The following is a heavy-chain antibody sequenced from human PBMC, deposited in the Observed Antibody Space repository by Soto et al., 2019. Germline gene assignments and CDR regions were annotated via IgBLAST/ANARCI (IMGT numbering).Heavy chain of an antibody. CDR3: AKEDRFYYDLDY. J-gene: IGHJ4*02. D-gene: IGHD3-22*01. CDR1: GFTFSNYA. CDR2: ISVGGGST. V-gene: IGHV3-23*01. Sequence: EVQLLESGGGLVQPGGSLRLSCAASGFTFSNYAMSWVRQAPGKGLEWVSSISVGGGSTYYAGSVKGRFAISRDNSKSTLYLQMNSLRAEDTAVYYCAKEDRFYYDLDYWGRGTLVTVSS.